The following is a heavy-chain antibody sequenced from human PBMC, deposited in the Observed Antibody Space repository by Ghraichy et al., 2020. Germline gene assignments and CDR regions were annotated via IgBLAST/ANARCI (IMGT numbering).Heavy chain of an antibody. CDR1: GFTFSDFA. Sequence: GESLNISCAASGFTFSDFAVTWVRQAPGKGLEWVSTIGGGELGTFDADSVKGRFTISRDNYKHTVYLQMNSLRVEDTAVYYCAKDGSAVPGHEYHYLDVWGKGTTVTVSS. J-gene: IGHJ6*03. CDR3: AKDGSAVPGHEYHYLDV. CDR2: IGGGELGT. D-gene: IGHD6-13*01. V-gene: IGHV3-23*01.